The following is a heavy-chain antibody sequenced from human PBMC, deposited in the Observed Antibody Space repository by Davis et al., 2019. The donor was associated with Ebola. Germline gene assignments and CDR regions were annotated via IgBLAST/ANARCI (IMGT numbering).Heavy chain of an antibody. CDR1: GYTFTSYY. CDR2: INPSGGST. V-gene: IGHV1-46*01. CDR3: ARDTGWLQLRD. J-gene: IGHJ4*02. D-gene: IGHD5-24*01. Sequence: AASVKVSCKASGYTFTSYYMHWVRQPPGQGLEWMGIINPSGGSTSYAQKFQGRVTMTRDTSTSTVYMELSSLRSEDTAVYYCARDTGWLQLRDWGQGTLVTVSS.